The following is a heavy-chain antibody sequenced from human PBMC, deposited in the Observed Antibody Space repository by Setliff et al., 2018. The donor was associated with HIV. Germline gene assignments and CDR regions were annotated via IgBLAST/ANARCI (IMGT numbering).Heavy chain of an antibody. J-gene: IGHJ3*02. CDR2: IYHSGST. CDR3: ARLYYYGSGNYNDAFDI. D-gene: IGHD3-10*01. CDR1: GYSISSGYY. V-gene: IGHV4-38-2*01. Sequence: PSETLSLTCAVSGYSISSGYYWGWIRQPPGKGLEWIGSIYHSGSTYYNPSLKSRVTISVDTSKHQFSLRLSSVTAADTAVYYCARLYYYGSGNYNDAFDIWGQGTMVTVS.